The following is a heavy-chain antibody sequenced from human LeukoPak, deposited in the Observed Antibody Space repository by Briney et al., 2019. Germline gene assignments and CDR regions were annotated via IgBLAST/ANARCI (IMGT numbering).Heavy chain of an antibody. CDR3: ARTYYYGSGSNRYYFDY. V-gene: IGHV1-69*06. CDR1: GGTFSSYA. CDR2: IIPIFGTA. J-gene: IGHJ4*02. D-gene: IGHD3-10*01. Sequence: ASVKVSCKASGGTFSSYAISWVRQAPGQGLEGMGGIIPIFGTANYAQKFQGRVTITADKSTSTAYMELGSLRSEDTAVYYCARTYYYGSGSNRYYFDYWGQGTLVTVSS.